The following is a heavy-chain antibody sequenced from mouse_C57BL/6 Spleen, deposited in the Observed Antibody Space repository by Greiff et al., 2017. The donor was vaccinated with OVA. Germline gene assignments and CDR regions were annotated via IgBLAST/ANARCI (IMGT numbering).Heavy chain of an antibody. D-gene: IGHD1-1*01. Sequence: QVQLQQSGAELVKPGASVKLSCKASGYTFTEYTIHWVKQRSGQGLEWIGWFYPGSGSIKYNEKFKDKATLTADKSSSTVYMELSRLTSEDSAVYFCARHEEAPITTVVDWYFDVWGTGTTVTVSS. J-gene: IGHJ1*03. CDR2: FYPGSGSI. CDR3: ARHEEAPITTVVDWYFDV. V-gene: IGHV1-62-2*01. CDR1: GYTFTEYT.